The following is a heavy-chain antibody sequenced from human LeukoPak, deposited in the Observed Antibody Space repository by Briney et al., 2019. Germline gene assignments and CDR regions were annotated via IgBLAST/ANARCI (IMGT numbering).Heavy chain of an antibody. CDR3: TRERTSGWDAFDF. Sequence: GGSLRLSCAASGFTFSSFWVHWVRQAPGEGLVWVSRINSVGSSTSYADSVKGRFTISRDNAKNTLYLQMNSLRAEDTAVYYCTRERTSGWDAFDFWGQGTLVTVSS. D-gene: IGHD6-19*01. CDR1: GFTFSSFW. CDR2: INSVGSST. V-gene: IGHV3-74*01. J-gene: IGHJ4*02.